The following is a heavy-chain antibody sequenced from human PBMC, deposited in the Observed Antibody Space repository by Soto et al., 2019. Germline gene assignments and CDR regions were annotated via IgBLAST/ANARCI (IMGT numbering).Heavy chain of an antibody. J-gene: IGHJ4*02. CDR3: ARHLVGATHISFEY. CDR1: GGSISSSSYY. Sequence: QLQLQESGPGLVKPSETLSLTCTVSGGSISSSSYYWGWIRQPPGKGLEWIGSIYYSGSTYYNPSLKSRVTISVDTSKNQFSLKLISVTAADTAVYYCARHLVGATHISFEYWGQGTLVTVSS. D-gene: IGHD1-26*01. CDR2: IYYSGST. V-gene: IGHV4-39*01.